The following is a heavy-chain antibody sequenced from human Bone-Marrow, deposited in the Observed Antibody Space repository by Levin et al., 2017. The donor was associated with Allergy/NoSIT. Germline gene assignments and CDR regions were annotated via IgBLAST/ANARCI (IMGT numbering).Heavy chain of an antibody. J-gene: IGHJ5*02. Sequence: PSETLSLTCAASGFTFSNSWMSWVRQAPGKGLEWVANIKEDGSEKYYVDSVKGRFTISRDNAKNSLFVQMNSLRVEDTAVYYCARDQFRRATIGARWFDPWGQGILVTVSS. D-gene: IGHD5-24*01. CDR3: ARDQFRRATIGARWFDP. CDR1: GFTFSNSW. V-gene: IGHV3-7*01. CDR2: IKEDGSEK.